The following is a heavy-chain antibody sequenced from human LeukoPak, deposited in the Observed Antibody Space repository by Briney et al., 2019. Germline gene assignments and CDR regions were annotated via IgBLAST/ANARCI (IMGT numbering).Heavy chain of an antibody. J-gene: IGHJ4*02. Sequence: SVKVSCKASGYTFTGYYMHWVRQAPGQGLEWMGRIIPILGIANYAQKFQGRVTITADKSTSTAYMELSSLRSEDTAVYYCARVHDSSGYSLDYWGQGTLVTVSS. CDR3: ARVHDSSGYSLDY. V-gene: IGHV1-69*04. D-gene: IGHD3-22*01. CDR2: IIPILGIA. CDR1: GYTFTGYY.